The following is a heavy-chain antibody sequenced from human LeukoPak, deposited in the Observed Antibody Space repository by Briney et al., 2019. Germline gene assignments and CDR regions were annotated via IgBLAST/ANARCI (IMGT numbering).Heavy chain of an antibody. J-gene: IGHJ4*02. CDR1: GGSISSGDYY. V-gene: IGHV4-30-4*01. Sequence: SQTLSLTCTVSGGSISSGDYYWSWIRQPPGKGLEWIGYIYYSGSTYYNPSLESRVTISVDTSKNQFSLKLSSVTAADTAVYYCARAPDYVAYPDYWGQGTLVTVSS. CDR2: IYYSGST. CDR3: ARAPDYVAYPDY. D-gene: IGHD4-17*01.